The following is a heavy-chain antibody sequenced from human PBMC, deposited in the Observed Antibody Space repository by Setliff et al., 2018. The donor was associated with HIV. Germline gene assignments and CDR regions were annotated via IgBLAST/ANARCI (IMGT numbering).Heavy chain of an antibody. CDR3: ARHPPSDY. V-gene: IGHV4-59*08. CDR2: IYNSAGT. Sequence: SETLSLTCTVSGDSISTDYWTWIRQPPGKGLEWIGYIYNSAGTSYNPSLKSRVTISVDTSKNQFSRKLSSVTAADTAVYYRARHPPSDYWGQGTLVTVSS. J-gene: IGHJ4*02. CDR1: GDSISTDY.